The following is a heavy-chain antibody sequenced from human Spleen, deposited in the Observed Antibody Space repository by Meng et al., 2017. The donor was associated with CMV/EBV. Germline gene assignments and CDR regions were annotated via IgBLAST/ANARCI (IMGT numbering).Heavy chain of an antibody. CDR1: GFAFSSYG. CDR2: IKQDGSEK. J-gene: IGHJ4*02. CDR3: ARDGGSVAGTPVDY. V-gene: IGHV3-7*01. Sequence: ASGFAFSSYGMSWVRQAPGKGLEWVANIKQDGSEKYYVDSVKGRFTISRDNAKNSLYLQMNSLRAEDTAVYYCARDGGSVAGTPVDYWGQGTLVTVSS. D-gene: IGHD6-19*01.